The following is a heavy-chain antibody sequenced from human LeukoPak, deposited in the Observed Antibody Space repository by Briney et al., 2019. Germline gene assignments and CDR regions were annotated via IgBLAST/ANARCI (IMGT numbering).Heavy chain of an antibody. CDR1: GFTFSSYA. D-gene: IGHD6-19*01. CDR2: ISGSGGST. J-gene: IGHJ3*01. V-gene: IGHV3-23*01. Sequence: GGSLRLSCAASGFTFSSYAMSWVRQAPGKGLEWVSAISGSGGSTYYADAVKGRFTISRDISKNTLYLQMNSLKAEDTAVYYCASGKYSSGWDDALDFWGQGTMVTVSS. CDR3: ASGKYSSGWDDALDF.